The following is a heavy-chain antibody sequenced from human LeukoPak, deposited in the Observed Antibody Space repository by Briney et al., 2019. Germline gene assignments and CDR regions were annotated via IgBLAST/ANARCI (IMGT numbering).Heavy chain of an antibody. Sequence: GGSLRLSCAASGFTFSSYSMNWVRQAPGKGLEWVSSISSSSSYIYYANSVKGRFTISRDNAKNSLYLQMNSLRAEDTAVYYCARVSVTGFDPWGQGTLVTVSS. V-gene: IGHV3-21*01. CDR2: ISSSSSYI. J-gene: IGHJ5*02. CDR3: ARVSVTGFDP. D-gene: IGHD4-11*01. CDR1: GFTFSSYS.